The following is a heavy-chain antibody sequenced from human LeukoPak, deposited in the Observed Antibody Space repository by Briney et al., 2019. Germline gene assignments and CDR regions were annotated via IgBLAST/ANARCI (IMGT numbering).Heavy chain of an antibody. J-gene: IGHJ6*02. CDR1: GFTVRSDD. V-gene: IGHV3-53*01. CDR3: ARAAAGRAYYHYGTDV. D-gene: IGHD6-13*01. Sequence: GGSLRLSCAAFGFTVRSDDMNWVRQAPGKGLEWVSILDSDGSPSYADSVKGRFTISRDNSKNTLDLQMNSLRAEDTAVYYCARAAAGRAYYHYGTDVWGQGTTVTVSS. CDR2: LDSDGSP.